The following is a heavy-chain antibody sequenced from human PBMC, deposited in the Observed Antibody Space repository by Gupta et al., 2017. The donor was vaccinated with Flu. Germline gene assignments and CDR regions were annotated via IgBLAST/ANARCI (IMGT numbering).Heavy chain of an antibody. J-gene: IGHJ5*02. V-gene: IGHV4-39*01. CDR1: GSGSSSSHD. CDR3: ARLGTDSSTWLWIDP. D-gene: IGHD6-13*01. CDR2: IYNTGSA. Sequence: GSGSSSSHDWGGIRQPPGKGLEGIGSIYNTGSAYYNPSLKSRVTISVDTSKNQCSLKLNSVTAADTADDYCARLGTDSSTWLWIDPWGQGTRVSGSA.